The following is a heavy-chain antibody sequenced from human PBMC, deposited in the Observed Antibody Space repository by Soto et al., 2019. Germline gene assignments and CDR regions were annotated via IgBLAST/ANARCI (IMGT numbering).Heavy chain of an antibody. V-gene: IGHV4-59*01. CDR3: ARQEGDMDNWFDP. D-gene: IGHD2-15*01. CDR2: IYYSGST. Sequence: SETLSLTCTVSGGSISSYYWSWIRQPPGKGLEWIGYIYYSGSTNYNPSLKSRVTISVDTSKNQFSLKLSSVTAADTAVYYCARQEGDMDNWFDPWGQGTLVTVSS. CDR1: GGSISSYY. J-gene: IGHJ5*02.